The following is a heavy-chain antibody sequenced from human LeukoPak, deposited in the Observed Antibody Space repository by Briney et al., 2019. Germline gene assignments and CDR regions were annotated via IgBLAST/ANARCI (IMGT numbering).Heavy chain of an antibody. D-gene: IGHD6-13*01. CDR3: AKGGEYSSSWYWYSDY. J-gene: IGHJ4*02. CDR1: EFTFSSYA. CDR2: ISGSGGST. Sequence: PGGSLRLSCAASEFTFSSYAMSWVRQAPGKGLEWVSAISGSGGSTYYADSVKGRFTISRDNSKNTLYLQMNSLRAEDTAVYYCAKGGEYSSSWYWYSDYWGQGTLVTVSS. V-gene: IGHV3-23*01.